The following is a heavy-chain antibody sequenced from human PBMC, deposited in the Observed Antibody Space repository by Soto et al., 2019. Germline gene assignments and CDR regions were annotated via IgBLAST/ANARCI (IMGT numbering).Heavy chain of an antibody. CDR3: AKDSWYFDL. J-gene: IGHJ4*02. CDR1: GFVFTNFW. V-gene: IGHV3-74*01. Sequence: GGSLRLSCEASGFVFTNFWMHWVRHVPGKGPVWVARIDTSGHSTNYAESVKGRFTISRDNAKNTVSLQMNSLRVEDTGVYYCAKDSWYFDLWSQGSQVTVSS. CDR2: IDTSGHST. D-gene: IGHD6-13*01.